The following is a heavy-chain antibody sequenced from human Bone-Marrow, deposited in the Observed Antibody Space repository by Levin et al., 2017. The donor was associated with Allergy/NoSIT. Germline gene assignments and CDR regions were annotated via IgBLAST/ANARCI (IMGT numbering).Heavy chain of an antibody. J-gene: IGHJ6*03. Sequence: GGSLRLSCAASGFTFRNYWMHWVRQAPGKGLVWVSRINSDGSSADYADSVKGRFTISRDNAKKTLYLQMNSLRAEDTAVYYCARDPGPKYYYYYYMDVWGKGTTVTVSS. CDR2: INSDGSSA. V-gene: IGHV3-74*01. CDR1: GFTFRNYW. CDR3: ARDPGPKYYYYYYMDV.